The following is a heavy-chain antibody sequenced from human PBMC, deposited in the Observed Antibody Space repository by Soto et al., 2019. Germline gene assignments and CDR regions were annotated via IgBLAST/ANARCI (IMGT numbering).Heavy chain of an antibody. CDR1: GDSFSNYY. J-gene: IGHJ5*02. CDR3: ARGQRFSDWFDP. V-gene: IGHV4-4*07. CDR2: FYSSVGT. D-gene: IGHD3-3*01. Sequence: SATRSLTCTVSGDSFSNYYWSWIRQPAGKGLEWIGRFYSSVGTHYNSSLKSRVTISLDTSKNQFSLRLISVTAADTAVYYCARGQRFSDWFDPWGQGTLVTVSS.